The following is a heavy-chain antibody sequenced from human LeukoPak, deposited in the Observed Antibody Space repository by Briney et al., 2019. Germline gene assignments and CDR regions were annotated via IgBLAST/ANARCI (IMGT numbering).Heavy chain of an antibody. D-gene: IGHD1-26*01. CDR3: ARDPTSSWETAFDI. CDR1: GFIFSDYY. V-gene: IGHV3-11*04. CDR2: FSSSGSTM. Sequence: PGGSLRLSCAASGFIFSDYYMSWIRQAPGKRLEWGSYFSSSGSTMYYTDSVKGRFTISRDNAKDSLYLQMNSLRAEDTAVYYCARDPTSSWETAFDIWGQGTMVTVSS. J-gene: IGHJ3*02.